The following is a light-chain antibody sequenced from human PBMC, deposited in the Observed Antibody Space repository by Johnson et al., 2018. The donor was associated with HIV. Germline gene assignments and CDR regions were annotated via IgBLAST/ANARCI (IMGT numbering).Light chain of an antibody. Sequence: QSVLTQPPSVSAAPGQKVTISCSGSSSNIGNNYVSWYQQLPGTAPKLLIYDNNKRPSGIPDRFSGSKSGTSATPGITGLQTGDEADYYCGTWDSSLSAFSAFGTGTKVTVL. CDR2: DNN. J-gene: IGLJ1*01. CDR1: SSNIGNNY. V-gene: IGLV1-51*01. CDR3: GTWDSSLSAFSA.